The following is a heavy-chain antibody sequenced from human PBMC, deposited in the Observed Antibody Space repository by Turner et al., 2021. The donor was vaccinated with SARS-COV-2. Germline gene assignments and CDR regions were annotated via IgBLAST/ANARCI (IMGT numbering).Heavy chain of an antibody. J-gene: IGHJ5*02. CDR3: ARAAQLTVWFDP. CDR2: MNPIGGNT. V-gene: IGHV1-8*01. CDR1: GYTFMHHD. Sequence: QVQLVQSGAEVKKPGASVKVFCKASGYTFMHHDINWVRQATGQGLGWRGWMNPIGGNTGYAQKFQGRVTMTRNTSRSTAYMELSSLRSENTAVYYCARAAQLTVWFDPWGQGTLVTVSS. D-gene: IGHD3-9*01.